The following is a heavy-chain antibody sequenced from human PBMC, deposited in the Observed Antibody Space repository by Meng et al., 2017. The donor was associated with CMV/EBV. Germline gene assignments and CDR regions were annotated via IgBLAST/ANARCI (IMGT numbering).Heavy chain of an antibody. V-gene: IGHV4-30-4*08. Sequence: QVKREESGPGLVKPSQPLSLTCTVSGGSISSGDYYWSWIRQPPGKGLEWIGYIYYSGSTYYNPSLKGRVTISVDTSKNQFSLKLSSVTAADTAVYYCARVGRTSCYDYWGQGTLVTVSS. CDR3: ARVGRTSCYDY. CDR2: IYYSGST. J-gene: IGHJ4*02. D-gene: IGHD2-2*01. CDR1: GGSISSGDYY.